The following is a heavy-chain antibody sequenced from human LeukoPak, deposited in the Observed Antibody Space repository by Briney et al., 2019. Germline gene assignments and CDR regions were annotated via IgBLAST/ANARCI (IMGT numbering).Heavy chain of an antibody. CDR1: GFTFSSYA. V-gene: IGHV3-23*01. Sequence: PGGSLRLSCAASGFTFSSYAMSWVRQAPGKGLEWVSAISGSGGSTYYADSVKGRFTISRDNSKNTLYLQMSSLRPEDTAVTAVYYCARGRWYDSSGSDAFDIWGQGTMVTVSS. D-gene: IGHD3-22*01. J-gene: IGHJ3*02. CDR3: YYCARGRWYDSSGSDAFDI. CDR2: ISGSGGST.